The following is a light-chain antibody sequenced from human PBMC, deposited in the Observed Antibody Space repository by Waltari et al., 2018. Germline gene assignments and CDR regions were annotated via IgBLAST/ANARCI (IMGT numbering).Light chain of an antibody. CDR2: DVR. Sequence: QSDLTQPASVSGSPGQSITISCTGTNNDIGGYNYVSWYQHHPGRAPTLIISDVRERPSGISHRFSGSKSGTTAYLSISDLQPDDEAEYFCGSYTGSSTWVFGGGTQVSVL. CDR3: GSYTGSSTWV. CDR1: NNDIGGYNY. J-gene: IGLJ3*02. V-gene: IGLV2-14*03.